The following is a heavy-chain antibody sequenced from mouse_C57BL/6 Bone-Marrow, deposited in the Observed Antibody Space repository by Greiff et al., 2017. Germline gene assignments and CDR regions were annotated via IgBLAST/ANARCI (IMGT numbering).Heavy chain of an antibody. CDR1: GFNIKDYY. J-gene: IGHJ2*01. CDR2: IDPEDGET. CDR3: TRSLIYYGNNY. D-gene: IGHD1-1*01. V-gene: IGHV14-2*01. Sequence: EVQLQQSGAELVKPGASVKLSCTASGFNIKDYYIHWVKQRTEQGLEWIGRIDPEDGETKYAPKFQDKATITAATSSTTAYLQLSSLTSEDTAVYYCTRSLIYYGNNYWGQGTTLTVSS.